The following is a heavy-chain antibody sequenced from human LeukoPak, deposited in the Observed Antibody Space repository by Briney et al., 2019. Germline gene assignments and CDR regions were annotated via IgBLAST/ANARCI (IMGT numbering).Heavy chain of an antibody. CDR3: AKDLAGGNVPDS. CDR1: GFTFSSYA. D-gene: IGHD2-8*02. V-gene: IGHV3-30*18. Sequence: PGGSLRLSCAASGFTFSSYAMHWVRQAPGKGLEWVALMSFDGSDKYFADSVKGRSTISRDNSKNTLYLHMSNLRAEDTALYYCAKDLAGGNVPDSWGQGTLVTVYS. J-gene: IGHJ4*02. CDR2: MSFDGSDK.